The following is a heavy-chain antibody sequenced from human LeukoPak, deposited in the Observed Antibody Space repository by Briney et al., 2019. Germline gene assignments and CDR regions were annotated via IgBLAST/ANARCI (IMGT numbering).Heavy chain of an antibody. CDR2: MHYRGTT. J-gene: IGHJ4*02. CDR3: ARHEEEDGYNAKTFDF. D-gene: IGHD5-24*01. V-gene: IGHV4-39*01. Sequence: SETLSLTCTVSGVSISSSNNFWGWIRQPPGKGLEWIGSMHYRGTTYYIPSLKSRVTISVDTSKNQFSPKLSSVTAADTAVYYCARHEEEDGYNAKTFDFWGQGTLVTVSS. CDR1: GVSISSSNNF.